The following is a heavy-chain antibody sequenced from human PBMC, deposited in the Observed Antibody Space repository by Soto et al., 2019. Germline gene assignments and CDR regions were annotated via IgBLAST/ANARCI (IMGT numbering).Heavy chain of an antibody. J-gene: IGHJ4*02. D-gene: IGHD6-13*01. CDR2: IVSSSSTI. CDR1: GFTFSNFG. V-gene: IGHV3-48*01. Sequence: EVQVVESGGGLVQPGGSLRLSCAASGFTFSNFGMHWVRQAPGKGLEWISYIVSSSSTIYYADSVKGRFTIYRENAENSLYLQMNSLRADETAVYYCARWGFSSSWSSISYLGQGNLVTVSS. CDR3: ARWGFSSSWSSISY.